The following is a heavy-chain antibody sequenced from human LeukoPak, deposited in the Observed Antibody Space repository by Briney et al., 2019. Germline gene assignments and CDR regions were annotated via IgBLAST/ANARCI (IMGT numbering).Heavy chain of an antibody. CDR2: IYYSGST. CDR1: GSSIGAYS. CDR3: ARGTSRYYDSSGYYYEYYFDY. J-gene: IGHJ4*02. D-gene: IGHD3-22*01. V-gene: IGHV4-59*01. Sequence: SETLSLTCTVSGSSIGAYSWSWIRQPPGKGLEWIGYIYYSGSTNYNPSLKSRVTISVDTSKSQFSLKLSSVTAADTAVYYCARGTSRYYDSSGYYYEYYFDYWGQGTLVTVSS.